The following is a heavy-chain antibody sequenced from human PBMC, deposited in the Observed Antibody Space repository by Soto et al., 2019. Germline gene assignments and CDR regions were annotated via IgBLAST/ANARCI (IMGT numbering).Heavy chain of an antibody. CDR3: GRDINVGTSGAGPDY. J-gene: IGHJ4*02. CDR2: INPSDVST. V-gene: IGHV1-46*01. CDR1: GYTFTRYF. D-gene: IGHD6-13*01. Sequence: ASVKVSCKASGYTFTRYFMHWMRQAPGQGLEWVGVINPSDVSTSYAQNFQGRVTMTRDTSTSTVYMELTSLRSEDTAVYYCGRDINVGTSGAGPDYWGQGTLVTVSS.